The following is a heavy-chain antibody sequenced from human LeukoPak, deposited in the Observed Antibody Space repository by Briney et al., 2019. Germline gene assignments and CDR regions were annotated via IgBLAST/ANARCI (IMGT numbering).Heavy chain of an antibody. V-gene: IGHV3-30*18. CDR3: AKVSITMIDYFDY. CDR1: GFTFSSYG. J-gene: IGHJ4*02. CDR2: ISYDGSNK. Sequence: GGSLRLSCAASGFTFSSYGMHWVRQAPGKGPEWVAVISYDGSNKYYADSVKGRFTISRDNSKNTLYLQMNSLRAEDTAVYYCAKVSITMIDYFDYWGQGTLVTVSS. D-gene: IGHD3-22*01.